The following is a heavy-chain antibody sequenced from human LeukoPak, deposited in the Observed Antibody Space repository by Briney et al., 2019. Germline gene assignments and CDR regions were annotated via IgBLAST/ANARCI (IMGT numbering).Heavy chain of an antibody. J-gene: IGHJ3*02. CDR3: ARYPLSGYSSRRDAFDI. D-gene: IGHD6-13*01. CDR2: INHSGST. CDR1: GGSFSGYY. V-gene: IGHV4-34*01. Sequence: SETLSLTCAVYGGSFSGYYWSWIRQPPGKGLEWIGEINHSGSTNYNPSLKSRVTISVDTSKNQFSLKPSSVTAADTAVYYCARYPLSGYSSRRDAFDIWGQGTMVTVSS.